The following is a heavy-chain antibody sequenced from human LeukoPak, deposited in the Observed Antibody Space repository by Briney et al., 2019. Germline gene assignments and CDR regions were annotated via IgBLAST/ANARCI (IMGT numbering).Heavy chain of an antibody. D-gene: IGHD4-23*01. V-gene: IGHV1-24*01. CDR3: AKTPGDWYFDL. Sequence: ASVKVSCRVSGYTLTELSIHWVRQAPGKGLEWMGGFDPEDGNTIYAQKFKGRVTMTEDTSTDTAYMELSSLRSEETAVYYCAKTPGDWYFDLWGRGTLVTVSS. CDR2: FDPEDGNT. CDR1: GYTLTELS. J-gene: IGHJ2*01.